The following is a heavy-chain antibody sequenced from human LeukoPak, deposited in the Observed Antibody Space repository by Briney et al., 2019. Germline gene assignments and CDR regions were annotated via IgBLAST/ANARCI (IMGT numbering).Heavy chain of an antibody. Sequence: GGYLRLSCAASGFTFSSYWMSWVRQAPGKGLEWVANIEQDGSEKYYVDSVKGRFTISRDNAKNSLYLQMNSLRAEDTAVYYCARRYCSSTSCYPHFDYWGQGTLVTVSS. CDR2: IEQDGSEK. V-gene: IGHV3-7*01. CDR3: ARRYCSSTSCYPHFDY. D-gene: IGHD2-2*01. J-gene: IGHJ4*02. CDR1: GFTFSSYW.